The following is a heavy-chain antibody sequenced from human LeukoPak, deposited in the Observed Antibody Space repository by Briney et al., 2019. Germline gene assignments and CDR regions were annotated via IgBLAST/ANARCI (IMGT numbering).Heavy chain of an antibody. CDR1: GFTFSTYW. CDR2: MKGDGSEI. CDR3: AKGSGWRNYYYYMDV. Sequence: QTGGSLRLSCAASGFTFSTYWMTWVRQAPGKGLEWVANMKGDGSEIHYVDSVKGRFTISRDNSKNTLYLQMNSLRAEDTAVYYCAKGSGWRNYYYYMDVWGKGTTVTVSS. D-gene: IGHD6-19*01. V-gene: IGHV3-7*03. J-gene: IGHJ6*03.